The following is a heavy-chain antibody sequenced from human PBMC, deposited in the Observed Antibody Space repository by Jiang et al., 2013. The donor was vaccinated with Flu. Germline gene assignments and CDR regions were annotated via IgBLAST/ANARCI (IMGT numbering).Heavy chain of an antibody. V-gene: IGHV4-39*01. D-gene: IGHD4-23*01. CDR2: IYYSGST. J-gene: IGHJ4*02. CDR3: ARHGKGDKGY. Sequence: GLVKPSETLSLTCTVSGGSISSSSYYWGWIRQPPGKGLEWIGSIYYSGSTYYNPSLKSRVTISVDTSKNQFSLKLSSVTAADTAVYYCARHGKGDKGYWGQGTLVTVSS. CDR1: GGSISSSSYY.